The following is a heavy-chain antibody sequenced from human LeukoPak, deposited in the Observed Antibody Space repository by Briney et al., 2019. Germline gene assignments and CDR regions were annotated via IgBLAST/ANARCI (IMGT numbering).Heavy chain of an antibody. CDR2: IYSDGTT. CDR1: GFTVSTNY. V-gene: IGHV3-53*01. Sequence: GGSLRLSCAASGFTVSTNYMIWVRQAPGRGWGGVSLIYSDGTTYYADSVKGRFTISRDNSKNTLYLQMSSLRAEDTAVYYCASTYCSGGSCSRKDFDYWGQGTLVTASS. J-gene: IGHJ4*02. CDR3: ASTYCSGGSCSRKDFDY. D-gene: IGHD2-15*01.